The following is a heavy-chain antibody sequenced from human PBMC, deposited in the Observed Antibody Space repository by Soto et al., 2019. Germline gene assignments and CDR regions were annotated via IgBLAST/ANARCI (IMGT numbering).Heavy chain of an antibody. D-gene: IGHD3-3*01. CDR2: ISWNSGSI. J-gene: IGHJ6*02. CDR1: GFPFDDYA. Sequence: GGSLRLSCAASGFPFDDYAMHWVRQAPGKGLEWVSGISWNSGSIGYADSVKGRFTISRDNSKNTLYLQMNSLRAEDTAVYYCARVYLPTQYDFWSGALGGMDVWGQGTTVTVSS. CDR3: ARVYLPTQYDFWSGALGGMDV. V-gene: IGHV3-9*01.